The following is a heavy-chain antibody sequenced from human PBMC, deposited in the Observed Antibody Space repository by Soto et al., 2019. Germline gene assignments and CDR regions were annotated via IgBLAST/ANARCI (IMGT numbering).Heavy chain of an antibody. D-gene: IGHD2-8*01. CDR1: GFTVSSNY. CDR2: IHSGGST. Sequence: EVQLVESGGGLIQPGGSLRLSCAASGFTVSSNYMSWVRQAPGKGLEWVSVIHSGGSTYYADSVKGRFTISRDNSKNTLYLQMNRLRAEDTAVYYCAREGSNGYYYYYAMDVWGQGTTVTVSS. J-gene: IGHJ6*02. V-gene: IGHV3-53*01. CDR3: AREGSNGYYYYYAMDV.